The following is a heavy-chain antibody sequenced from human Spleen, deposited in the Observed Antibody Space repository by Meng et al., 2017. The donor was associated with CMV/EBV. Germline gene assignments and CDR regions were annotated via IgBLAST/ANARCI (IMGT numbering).Heavy chain of an antibody. J-gene: IGHJ6*02. V-gene: IGHV4-61*01. D-gene: IGHD6-13*01. Sequence: GSLRLSCTVSGGSVSSGSYYWSWIRQPPGKGLEWIGYIYYSGSTNYNPSLKSRVTILVDTSKNQFSLRLSSVTAADTAVYYCARERPPSWTDGYYYYGMDVWGQGTKVTVSS. CDR2: IYYSGST. CDR3: ARERPPSWTDGYYYYGMDV. CDR1: GGSVSSGSYY.